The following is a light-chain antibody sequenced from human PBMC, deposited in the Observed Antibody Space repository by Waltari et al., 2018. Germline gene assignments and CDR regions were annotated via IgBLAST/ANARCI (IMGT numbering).Light chain of an antibody. V-gene: IGKV1-39*01. Sequence: DIQMTQSPSSLSASVGDRVTITCRASQSISSYLNWYQQKPGKAPKVLIYAASSLQSGVSSRLSGSGSGTDFTLTISSLQPEDFATYYCQQSYSTPLTFGGGTKVEIK. CDR1: QSISSY. CDR3: QQSYSTPLT. J-gene: IGKJ4*01. CDR2: AAS.